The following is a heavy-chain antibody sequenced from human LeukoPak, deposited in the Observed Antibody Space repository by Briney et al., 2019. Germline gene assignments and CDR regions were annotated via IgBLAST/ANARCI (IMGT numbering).Heavy chain of an antibody. CDR2: VWYDGSQK. CDR1: GFIFTKYG. CDR3: GRVGHPGYSAPIDY. Sequence: PGKSLRLSCAASGFIFTKYGMHWVRQAPGKGLERVAIVWYDGSQKHYADSVKGRFTISRDDSKNMVYLEMNSLRVEDTAIYHCGRVGHPGYSAPIDYWGQGTWVSVSS. D-gene: IGHD3-9*01. V-gene: IGHV3-33*01. J-gene: IGHJ4*02.